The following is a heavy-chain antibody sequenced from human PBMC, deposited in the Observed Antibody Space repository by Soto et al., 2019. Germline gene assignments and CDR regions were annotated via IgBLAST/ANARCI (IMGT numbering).Heavy chain of an antibody. D-gene: IGHD4-17*01. V-gene: IGHV3-30-3*01. CDR3: ARDLRNNYGSLAY. Sequence: ELSLRRSCVAAGFTFRNYGINWVLQAPGKGLERGAVISYDGSTKYYADSLKGRITISGDNSRNTLYQQMNNLRAEDTAMYYCARDLRNNYGSLAYWGQGTLVTVSS. CDR2: ISYDGSTK. CDR1: GFTFRNYG. J-gene: IGHJ4*02.